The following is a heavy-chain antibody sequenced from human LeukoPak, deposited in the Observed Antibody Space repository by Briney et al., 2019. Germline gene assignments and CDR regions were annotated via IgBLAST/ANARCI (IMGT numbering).Heavy chain of an antibody. V-gene: IGHV6-1*01. Sequence: SQTLSLTCAISGDSASSNSVAWNWIRQSPSRGLEWLGRTFYRSKWYNDYAVSVKSRITINPDTSKNQFSLQLSSVTPEDTAVYYCARGKYSAFDIWGQGTMVTVSS. CDR2: TFYRSKWYN. CDR3: ARGKYSAFDI. CDR1: GDSASSNSVA. D-gene: IGHD2/OR15-2a*01. J-gene: IGHJ3*02.